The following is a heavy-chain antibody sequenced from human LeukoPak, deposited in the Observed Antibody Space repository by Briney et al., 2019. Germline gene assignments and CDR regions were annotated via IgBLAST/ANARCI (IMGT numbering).Heavy chain of an antibody. CDR2: ISDSSTLT. Sequence: GGSLRLSCAASGFTFSSFGMNWVRQAPGKGLEWVSYISDSSTLTYYADSVKGRFTISRDNAKNPLSLQLNSLRAEDTAVYYCAKDLIVGATSWGQGTLVTVSS. D-gene: IGHD1-26*01. V-gene: IGHV3-48*01. CDR1: GFTFSSFG. J-gene: IGHJ4*02. CDR3: AKDLIVGATS.